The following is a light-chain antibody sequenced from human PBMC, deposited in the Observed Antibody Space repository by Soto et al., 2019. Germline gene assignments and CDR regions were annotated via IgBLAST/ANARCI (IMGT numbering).Light chain of an antibody. V-gene: IGKV3-15*01. CDR2: GAS. Sequence: EIVMTQSPATLSLSPGERATLSCRASQSVSSNLAWYQQKPGQAPRLLIYGASTRATGIPAWFSGSGSGTEFTLTISSLQSEDFAVYYCQQYNNWPQTFGQGTKV. CDR3: QQYNNWPQT. CDR1: QSVSSN. J-gene: IGKJ1*01.